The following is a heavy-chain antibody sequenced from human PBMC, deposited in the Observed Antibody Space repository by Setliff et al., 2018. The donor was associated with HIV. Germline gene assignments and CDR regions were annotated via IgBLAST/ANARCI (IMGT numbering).Heavy chain of an antibody. CDR3: ARSRVWADAGRYFDS. Sequence: SETLSLTCTVSGGSIRNAGHCWSWIRQRPGRGLEWIGYVFYSGTTYYNPSLKSRLVISVDSSKNLFSLNLKSVTAADTAVYYRARSRVWADAGRYFDSLGQGTLVTVSS. V-gene: IGHV4-31*03. CDR2: VFYSGTT. D-gene: IGHD7-27*01. CDR1: GGSIRNAGHC. J-gene: IGHJ4*02.